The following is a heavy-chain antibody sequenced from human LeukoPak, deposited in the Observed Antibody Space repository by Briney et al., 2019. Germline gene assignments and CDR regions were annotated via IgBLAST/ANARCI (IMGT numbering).Heavy chain of an antibody. J-gene: IGHJ4*02. D-gene: IGHD3-10*01. CDR2: INHSGST. V-gene: IGHV4-34*01. CDR1: GGSFSGYY. CDR3: ARNPLGSGSLDY. Sequence: PSETLSLTCAVYGGSFSGYYWSWIRQPPGKGLEWIGEINHSGSTNYNPSLKSRITILVDTSKNQFSLTLISVTAADTAVYYCARNPLGSGSLDYWGQGTLVTVSS.